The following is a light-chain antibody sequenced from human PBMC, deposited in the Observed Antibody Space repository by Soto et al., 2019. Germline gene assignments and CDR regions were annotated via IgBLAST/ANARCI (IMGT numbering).Light chain of an antibody. CDR1: QSVSSTY. CDR3: QQYGSSPRT. CDR2: GAS. J-gene: IGKJ1*01. V-gene: IGKV3-20*01. Sequence: EIVLTQSPCTLSLSAGERATLSCRASQSVSSTYLAWYQQENGQPPRLLMYGASTRATGIPDRFSGSGYGTDFNLTISRLEPEDFAVFYCQQYGSSPRTFGQGTKVDIK.